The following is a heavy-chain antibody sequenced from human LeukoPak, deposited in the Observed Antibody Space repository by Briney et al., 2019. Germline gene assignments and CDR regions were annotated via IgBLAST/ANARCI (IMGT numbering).Heavy chain of an antibody. CDR1: GGSISSYY. CDR3: ARGPYSYDSSGAFDI. CDR2: IYYSGST. J-gene: IGHJ3*02. D-gene: IGHD3-22*01. V-gene: IGHV4-59*08. Sequence: PSETLSLTCTVSGGSISSYYWSWIRQPPGKGLEWIGNIYYSGSTNYNPSLKSRVTISVDTSKNQFSLKLSSVTGADTAVYFCARGPYSYDSSGAFDIWGQGTMVTVSS.